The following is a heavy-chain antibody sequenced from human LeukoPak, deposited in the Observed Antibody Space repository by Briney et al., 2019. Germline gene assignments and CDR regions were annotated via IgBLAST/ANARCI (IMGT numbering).Heavy chain of an antibody. J-gene: IGHJ4*02. CDR2: MYSGGST. CDR3: VKDEWYGSSSYFDF. V-gene: IGHV3-53*01. CDR1: GFPFSNHW. Sequence: GSLELSCAASGFPFSNHWMNRVRPAPGKGLGWVSVMYSGGSTYYIDSVKGRFTISRDNSKNTLYLQLNSLRADDTAVYYCVKDEWYGSSSYFDFWGQGTLVTVSS. D-gene: IGHD6-6*01.